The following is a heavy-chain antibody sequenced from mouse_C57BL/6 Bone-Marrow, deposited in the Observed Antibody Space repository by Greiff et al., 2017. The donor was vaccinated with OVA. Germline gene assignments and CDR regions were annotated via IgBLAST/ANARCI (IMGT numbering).Heavy chain of an antibody. CDR3: AKTYYYGSNYYAMDY. V-gene: IGHV2-4*01. D-gene: IGHD1-1*01. CDR1: GFSLTSYG. CDR2: IWSGGST. Sequence: VQLVESGPGLVQPSQSLSITCTVSGFSLTSYGVHWVRQPPGKGLEWLGVIWSGGSTDYNAAFISRLSISKDNSKSQVFFKMNSLQADDTAIYYCAKTYYYGSNYYAMDYWGQGTSVTVSS. J-gene: IGHJ4*01.